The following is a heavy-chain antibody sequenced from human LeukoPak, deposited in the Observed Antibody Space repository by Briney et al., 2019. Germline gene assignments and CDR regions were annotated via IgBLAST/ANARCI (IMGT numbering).Heavy chain of an antibody. CDR1: GGSISSYY. D-gene: IGHD5-18*01. V-gene: IGHV4-59*12. Sequence: PSETLSLTCTVSGGSISSYYWSWIRQPPGKGLEWIGYIYYSGSTNYNPSLKSRVTISVDTSKNQFSLKLSSVTSADTAVYYCARGYSYGLHYFDYWGQGTLVTVSS. CDR2: IYYSGST. CDR3: ARGYSYGLHYFDY. J-gene: IGHJ4*02.